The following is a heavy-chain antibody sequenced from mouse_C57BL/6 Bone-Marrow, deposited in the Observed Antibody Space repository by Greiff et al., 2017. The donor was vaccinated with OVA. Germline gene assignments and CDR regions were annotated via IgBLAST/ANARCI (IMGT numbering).Heavy chain of an antibody. CDR2: IDPENGDT. D-gene: IGHD1-1*01. Sequence: EVQLQQSGAELVRPGASVKLSCTASGFNIKDDYMHWVKQRPEQGLEWIGWIDPENGDTEYASKCQGKATITADTSSNTAYLQLSSLTSEDTAVYYCTLYYYGSSYPLYFDVWGTGTTVTVSS. CDR1: GFNIKDDY. J-gene: IGHJ1*03. CDR3: TLYYYGSSYPLYFDV. V-gene: IGHV14-4*01.